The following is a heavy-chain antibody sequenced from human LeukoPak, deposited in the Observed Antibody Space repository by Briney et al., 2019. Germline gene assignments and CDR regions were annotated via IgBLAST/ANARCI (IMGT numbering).Heavy chain of an antibody. V-gene: IGHV3-30*04. CDR1: GFTFSSYA. CDR3: ARTEEWELPQDAFDI. CDR2: ISYDGSNK. D-gene: IGHD1-26*01. Sequence: PGGTLRLSCAASGFTFSSYAMHWVRQAPGKGLEWVAVISYDGSNKYYADSVKGRFTISRDNSKNTLYLQMNSLRAEDTAVYYCARTEEWELPQDAFDIWGQGTMVTVSS. J-gene: IGHJ3*02.